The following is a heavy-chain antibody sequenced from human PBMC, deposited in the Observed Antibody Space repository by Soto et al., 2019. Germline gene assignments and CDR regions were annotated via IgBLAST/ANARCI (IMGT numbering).Heavy chain of an antibody. Sequence: SETLSLTCTVSGGSISSSSYYWGWIRQPPGKGLEWIGSIYYSGSTYYNPSLKSRVTISVDTSKNQFSLKLSSVTAADTAVYYCAYGSGMGPFDYWGQGTLVTVSS. CDR2: IYYSGST. V-gene: IGHV4-39*01. D-gene: IGHD3-10*01. CDR3: AYGSGMGPFDY. CDR1: GGSISSSSYY. J-gene: IGHJ4*02.